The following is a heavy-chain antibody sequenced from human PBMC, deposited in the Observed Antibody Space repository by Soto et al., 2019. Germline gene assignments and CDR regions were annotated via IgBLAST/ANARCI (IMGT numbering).Heavy chain of an antibody. D-gene: IGHD4-17*01. V-gene: IGHV1-69*08. Sequence: QDQLVQSGAEVKKPGSSVKVSCKASGGTFSSHTFSWVRQAPGQGLEWMGRIIPALGTATYAQKFQCRVTITADESATTVYMELNSLRSDDTAVYYCARPDFGDYWYFDLWGRGTLVTVSS. J-gene: IGHJ2*01. CDR2: IIPALGTA. CDR3: ARPDFGDYWYFDL. CDR1: GGTFSSHT.